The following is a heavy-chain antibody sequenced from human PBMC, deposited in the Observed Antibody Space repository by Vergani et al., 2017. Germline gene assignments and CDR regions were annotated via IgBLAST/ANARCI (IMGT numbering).Heavy chain of an antibody. J-gene: IGHJ4*02. V-gene: IGHV4-34*01. CDR1: GGSISGYY. Sequence: QVQLQESGPGLVKPSETLSLTCTVSGGSISGYYWSWIRQPPGKGLEWIGEINHSGSTNYNPSLKSRVTISVDTSKNQFSLKLSSVTAADTAVYYCARGAGDYVGYWGQGTLVTVSS. CDR3: ARGAGDYVGY. D-gene: IGHD4-17*01. CDR2: INHSGST.